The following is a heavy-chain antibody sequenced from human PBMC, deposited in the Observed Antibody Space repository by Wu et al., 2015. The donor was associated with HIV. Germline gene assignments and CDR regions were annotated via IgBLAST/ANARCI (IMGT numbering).Heavy chain of an antibody. J-gene: IGHJ5*02. Sequence: QVQLVQSGAELTKPGASVKVSCKASGYTFTGYYMHWVRQAPGQGLEWMGWINPNSGGTNYAQKFQGRVTMTRDTSISTAYMELSRLRSDDTAVYYCARDTSTSTNWFDPWGQGTLVTVSS. CDR3: ARDTSTSTNWFDP. V-gene: IGHV1-2*02. CDR2: INPNSGGT. CDR1: GYTFTGYY. D-gene: IGHD5/OR15-5a*01.